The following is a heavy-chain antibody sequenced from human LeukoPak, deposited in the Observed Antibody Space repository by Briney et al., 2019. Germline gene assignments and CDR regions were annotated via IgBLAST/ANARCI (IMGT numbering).Heavy chain of an antibody. V-gene: IGHV4-59*01. Sequence: SETLSLTCTVSGGSISSYHWSWIRQPPGKGLQWIGFIYSSGGANYNPSLKSRVTISLDTSKNQFSLRVSSVTSADTAVYYCARGNSGYDYAFDIWGQGTMVTVSS. CDR3: ARGNSGYDYAFDI. CDR2: IYSSGGA. J-gene: IGHJ3*02. CDR1: GGSISSYH. D-gene: IGHD5-12*01.